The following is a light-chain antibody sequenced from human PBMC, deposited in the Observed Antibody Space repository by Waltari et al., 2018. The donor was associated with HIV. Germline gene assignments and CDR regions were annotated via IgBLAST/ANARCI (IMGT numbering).Light chain of an antibody. V-gene: IGLV1-47*01. Sequence: QSVFTQPPSASGTPGQRVTISCPGSGSNMRGSFVYCYHQLPGTAPKLIIHRNNQRPSGVPDRFSCSKSGTSASLVITGLRSEDEAEYHCAAWDDSLDGPVVFGGGTKLTVL. CDR1: GSNMRGSF. CDR3: AAWDDSLDGPVV. J-gene: IGLJ2*01. CDR2: RNN.